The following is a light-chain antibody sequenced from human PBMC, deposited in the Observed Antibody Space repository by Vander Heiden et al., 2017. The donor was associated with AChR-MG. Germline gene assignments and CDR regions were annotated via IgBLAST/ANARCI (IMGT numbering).Light chain of an antibody. CDR1: KLGDKY. V-gene: IGLV3-1*01. J-gene: IGLJ2*01. Sequence: SYELTQPSAVSVSPGQTASITCSGNKLGDKYACWYQQTPGQSPVLVIDQDSKRPSGIPERFSGSNSGNTATLTIGGTQAMDEADYYCQAWDSSTVVFGGGTKLTVL. CDR2: QDS. CDR3: QAWDSSTVV.